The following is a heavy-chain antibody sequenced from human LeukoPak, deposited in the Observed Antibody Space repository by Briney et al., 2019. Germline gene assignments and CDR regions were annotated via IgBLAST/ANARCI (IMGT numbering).Heavy chain of an antibody. CDR3: GRLARDIVVVPAAPGGAFDI. V-gene: IGHV4-4*09. D-gene: IGHD2-2*01. CDR1: GFSISSYY. Sequence: SETLSLTCTGSGFSISSYYWSWIRQPPGKGLEWIGYIYTSGSTNYNPSLKRRITISVDTSKNQFPLKLSSVTAADTAVYYCGRLARDIVVVPAAPGGAFDIWGQGTMVTVSS. CDR2: IYTSGST. J-gene: IGHJ3*02.